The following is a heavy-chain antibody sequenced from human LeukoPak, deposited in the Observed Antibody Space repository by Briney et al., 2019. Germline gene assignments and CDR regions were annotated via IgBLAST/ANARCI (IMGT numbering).Heavy chain of an antibody. CDR1: GYTFTGSY. D-gene: IGHD3-22*01. Sequence: ASVKVSCKASGYTFTGSYMHWVRQAPGQGLEWMGWINPNSGGTNYAQKFQGRVTMTRDTSISTAYMEVSRLRSDDTAVYYCARDAIEYYYDSSGYYYVGYFDYWGQGTLVTVSS. CDR2: INPNSGGT. V-gene: IGHV1-2*02. CDR3: ARDAIEYYYDSSGYYYVGYFDY. J-gene: IGHJ4*02.